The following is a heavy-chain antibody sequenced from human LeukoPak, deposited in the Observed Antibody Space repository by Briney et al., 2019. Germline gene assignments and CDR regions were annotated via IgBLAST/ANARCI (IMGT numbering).Heavy chain of an antibody. J-gene: IGHJ3*02. CDR3: ASPNWNPRGAFDI. CDR2: IYYSGST. D-gene: IGHD1-1*01. CDR1: GGSISSSSYY. Sequence: SETLSLTCSVSGGSISSSSYYWGWIRQPPGKGLEWIGSIYYSGSTYYNPSLKSRVTISVDTSKNQFSLKLSSVTAADTAVYYCASPNWNPRGAFDIWGQGTMVTVSS. V-gene: IGHV4-39*01.